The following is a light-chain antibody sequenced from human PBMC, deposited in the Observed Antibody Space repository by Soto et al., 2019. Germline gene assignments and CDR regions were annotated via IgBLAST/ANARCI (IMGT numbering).Light chain of an antibody. CDR2: DAS. CDR3: QQSYSTPRT. CDR1: QSISSW. Sequence: DIQMTQSPSTLSASVGDRVTITCRASQSISSWLAWYQQKPGKAPKLLIYDASSLESGVPSRFSGSGSGTDFTLTISSLQSEDFATYYCQQSYSTPRTFGQGTKVDI. J-gene: IGKJ1*01. V-gene: IGKV1-5*01.